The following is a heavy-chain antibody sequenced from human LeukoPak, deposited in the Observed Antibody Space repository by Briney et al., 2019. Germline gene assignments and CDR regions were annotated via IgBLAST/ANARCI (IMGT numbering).Heavy chain of an antibody. CDR1: GGSISSYY. Sequence: SETLSLTCTVSGGSISSYYWSWIRQPAGKGLEWIGRIYTSGSTNYNPSLKSRVTMSVDTSKNQFSLKLSSVTAADTAVYYCARDWYSGSYHNAFDIWGQGTMVTVSP. J-gene: IGHJ3*02. D-gene: IGHD1-26*01. CDR2: IYTSGST. CDR3: ARDWYSGSYHNAFDI. V-gene: IGHV4-4*07.